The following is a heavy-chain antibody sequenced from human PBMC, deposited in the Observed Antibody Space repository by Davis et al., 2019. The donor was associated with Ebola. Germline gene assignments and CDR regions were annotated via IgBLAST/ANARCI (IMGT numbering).Heavy chain of an antibody. CDR3: ARGPSDYFDSGSYYQYYFDH. CDR1: GEICTSYG. J-gene: IGHJ4*02. CDR2: IIPIFGTA. Sequence: SVKVSCKASGEICTSYGISWVRQAPGQGLEWMGGIIPIFGTANYAQNFQGRVTMTRDTSTRTVYMELSSLRSEDTAVYYCARGPSDYFDSGSYYQYYFDHWGQGTLVTVSS. V-gene: IGHV1-69*05. D-gene: IGHD3-10*01.